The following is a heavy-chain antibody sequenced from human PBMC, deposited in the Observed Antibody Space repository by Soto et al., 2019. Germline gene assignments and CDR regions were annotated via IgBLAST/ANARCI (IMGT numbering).Heavy chain of an antibody. Sequence: ASVKVSCKASGYTFTGYYMHWVRQAPGQGLEWMGWINPNSGSTNYAQKFQGWVTMTRDTSISTAYMELSRLRSDDTAVYYCARDIATYYYDSSGYYNVGFDPWGQGTLVTVSS. CDR3: ARDIATYYYDSSGYYNVGFDP. CDR1: GYTFTGYY. J-gene: IGHJ5*02. CDR2: INPNSGST. V-gene: IGHV1-2*04. D-gene: IGHD3-22*01.